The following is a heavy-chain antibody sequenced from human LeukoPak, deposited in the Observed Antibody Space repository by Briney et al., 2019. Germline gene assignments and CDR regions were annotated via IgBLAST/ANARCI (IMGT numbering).Heavy chain of an antibody. CDR2: ISGGADPI. J-gene: IGHJ4*02. V-gene: IGHV3-48*01. Sequence: GGSLRLSCVTSGFSLSSYIINWVRQAPGKGLEWVSYISGGADPIYYADSVKGRFTISRDIGKNSLYLQMNSLRVEDTAVYYCARDRRYSDGGYFNYDYRGQGALVTVSS. D-gene: IGHD3-9*01. CDR3: ARDRRYSDGGYFNYDY. CDR1: GFSLSSYI.